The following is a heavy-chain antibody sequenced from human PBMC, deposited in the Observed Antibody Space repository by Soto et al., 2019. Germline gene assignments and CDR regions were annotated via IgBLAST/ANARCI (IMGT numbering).Heavy chain of an antibody. CDR1: VFTFSSYW. D-gene: IGHD6-19*01. Sequence: GGSLRLSCAASVFTFSSYWMSWVRQAPGKGLEWVANIKQDGSEKYYADSVKGRFTISRDNSKNTLYLQMNSLRAEDTAVYYCAKDYQFGPLYTGYSSGHHFDYWGQGTLVTVSS. J-gene: IGHJ4*02. CDR2: IKQDGSEK. V-gene: IGHV3-7*01. CDR3: AKDYQFGPLYTGYSSGHHFDY.